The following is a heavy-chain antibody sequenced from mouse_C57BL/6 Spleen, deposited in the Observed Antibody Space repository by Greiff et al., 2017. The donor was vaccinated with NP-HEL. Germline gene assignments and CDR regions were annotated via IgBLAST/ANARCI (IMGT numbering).Heavy chain of an antibody. J-gene: IGHJ4*01. D-gene: IGHD2-2*01. CDR1: GFTFSSYA. CDR3: ARGRDYGYDRDAMDY. V-gene: IGHV5-4*01. CDR2: ISDGGSYT. Sequence: EVHLVESGGGLVKPGGSLKLSCAASGFTFSSYAMSWVRQTPEKRLEWVATISDGGSYTYYPDNVKGRFTISRDNAKNNLYLQMSHLKSEDTAMYYCARGRDYGYDRDAMDYWGQGTSVTVSS.